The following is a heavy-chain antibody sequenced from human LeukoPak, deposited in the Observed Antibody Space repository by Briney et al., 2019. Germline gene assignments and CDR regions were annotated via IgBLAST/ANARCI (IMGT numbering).Heavy chain of an antibody. CDR2: ISSSSSYI. Sequence: GGSLRLSCAASGFTFSSYSMNWVRQAPGKGLEWVSSISSSSSYIYYADSVKGRFTISRDNAKNSLYLQMNSLRAEDTAVYYCARDPSYCSSTSCFAFDIWGQGTMVTVSS. CDR3: ARDPSYCSSTSCFAFDI. D-gene: IGHD2-2*01. V-gene: IGHV3-21*01. J-gene: IGHJ3*02. CDR1: GFTFSSYS.